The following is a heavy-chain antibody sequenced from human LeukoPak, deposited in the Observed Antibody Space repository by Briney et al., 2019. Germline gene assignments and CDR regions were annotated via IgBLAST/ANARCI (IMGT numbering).Heavy chain of an antibody. D-gene: IGHD4-11*01. J-gene: IGHJ6*03. CDR1: GFTFSNYV. CDR3: AKEKNDYSDYSYMDV. CDR2: IRYDGSNK. Sequence: GGSLRLSCAASGFTFSNYVMHWARQAPGKGLEWVAFIRYDGSNKYCADSVKGRFTVSRDNTKNTLYLQMNSLRAEDTAAYYCAKEKNDYSDYSYMDVWGKGTTVTVSS. V-gene: IGHV3-30*02.